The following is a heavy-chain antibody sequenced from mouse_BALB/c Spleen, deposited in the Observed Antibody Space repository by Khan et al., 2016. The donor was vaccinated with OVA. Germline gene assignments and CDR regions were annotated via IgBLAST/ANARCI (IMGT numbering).Heavy chain of an antibody. V-gene: IGHV2-9*02. J-gene: IGHJ3*01. CDR2: IWTGGIT. Sequence: QVQLKQSGPGLVAPSQSLSITCTASGFSLSNYGIHWVRQPPGKGLEWLGVIWTGGITNYNSALMSRLIISKDNSKSQVFLKMNRLQTDDTAIYYCARSYDYGVGGFAYWGQGTLVTVSA. CDR3: ARSYDYGVGGFAY. D-gene: IGHD2-4*01. CDR1: GFSLSNYG.